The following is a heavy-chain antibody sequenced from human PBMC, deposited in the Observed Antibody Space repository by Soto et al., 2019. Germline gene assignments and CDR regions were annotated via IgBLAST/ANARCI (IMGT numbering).Heavy chain of an antibody. D-gene: IGHD6-13*01. Sequence: VQLVESGGGLVKPGGSLRLSCAASGFTFSSYAMHWVRQAPGKGLEWVAVISYDGSNKYYADSVKGRFTISRDNSKNTLYLQMNSLRAEDTAVYYCARDFWTMGGYSSSWSFDYWGQGTLVTVSS. J-gene: IGHJ4*02. CDR2: ISYDGSNK. V-gene: IGHV3-30-3*01. CDR3: ARDFWTMGGYSSSWSFDY. CDR1: GFTFSSYA.